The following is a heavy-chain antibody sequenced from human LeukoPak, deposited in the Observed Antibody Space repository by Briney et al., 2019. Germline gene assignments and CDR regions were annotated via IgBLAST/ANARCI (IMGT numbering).Heavy chain of an antibody. CDR2: ISYDGSNK. CDR3: AKEEMDAFDI. Sequence: PGGSLRLSCAASGFTFSSFGMHWVRQAPGKGLEWVAVISYDGSNKYYADSVKGRFTICRDNSKNTLYLQMNSLRAEDTAVYYCAKEEMDAFDIWGQGTMVTVSS. J-gene: IGHJ3*02. D-gene: IGHD5-24*01. V-gene: IGHV3-30*18. CDR1: GFTFSSFG.